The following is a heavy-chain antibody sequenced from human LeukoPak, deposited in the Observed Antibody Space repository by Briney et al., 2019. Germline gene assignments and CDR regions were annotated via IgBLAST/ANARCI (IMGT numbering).Heavy chain of an antibody. CDR2: ISGSGAST. J-gene: IGHJ4*02. V-gene: IGHV3-23*01. Sequence: PGGSLRLSCAASGFTFSSDGMSWVRHAPGKGLEWGSAISGSGASTYCADSVKGRFTISRDNSKNTLYLQMNSLRAEDTAVYYCAKPQPHYYDSSGYDLGFDYWGQGTLVTVSS. CDR1: GFTFSSDG. D-gene: IGHD3-22*01. CDR3: AKPQPHYYDSSGYDLGFDY.